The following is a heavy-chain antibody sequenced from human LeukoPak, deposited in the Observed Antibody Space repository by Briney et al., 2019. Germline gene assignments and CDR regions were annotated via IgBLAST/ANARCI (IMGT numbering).Heavy chain of an antibody. J-gene: IGHJ3*01. CDR2: ISSNEAST. Sequence: GGSLRLFCAASGFTFSSYAMHWVRQAPGKGLEYVSVISSNEASTYYANSVKGRFTISRDNSKNTLYLQMGSLRTEDMAVYFCPRVGTGGTYLPWGAFDLWGQGTMVTVSS. CDR3: PRVGTGGTYLPWGAFDL. V-gene: IGHV3-64*01. D-gene: IGHD1-26*01. CDR1: GFTFSSYA.